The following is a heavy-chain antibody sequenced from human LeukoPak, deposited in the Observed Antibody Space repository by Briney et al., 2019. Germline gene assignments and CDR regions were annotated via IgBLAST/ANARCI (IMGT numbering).Heavy chain of an antibody. Sequence: SETLSLTCAVYGGSFSGYYWSWIRQPPGKGLEWIGEVNHSGSTNYNPSLKSRVTISVDTSKNQFSLELGSVTAADTAVYYCARGHGELFRLYYYYYGMDVWGQGTTVTVSS. J-gene: IGHJ6*02. CDR1: GGSFSGYY. CDR2: VNHSGST. D-gene: IGHD3-10*01. CDR3: ARGHGELFRLYYYYYGMDV. V-gene: IGHV4-34*01.